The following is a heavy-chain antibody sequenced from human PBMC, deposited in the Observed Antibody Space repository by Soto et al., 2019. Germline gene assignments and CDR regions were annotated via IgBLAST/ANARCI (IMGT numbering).Heavy chain of an antibody. Sequence: SETLSLTCTVSGGSISSYYWSWIRQPPGKGLEWIGYIYYSGSTNYNPSLKSRVTISVDTSKNQFSLKLSSVTAADTAVYYCARETGSEWRTIDYWGQGTLVTVSS. CDR1: GGSISSYY. V-gene: IGHV4-59*01. CDR3: ARETGSEWRTIDY. J-gene: IGHJ4*02. CDR2: IYYSGST. D-gene: IGHD1-1*01.